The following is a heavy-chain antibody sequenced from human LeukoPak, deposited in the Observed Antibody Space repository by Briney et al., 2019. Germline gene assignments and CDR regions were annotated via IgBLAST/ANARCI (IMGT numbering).Heavy chain of an antibody. V-gene: IGHV1-69*06. J-gene: IGHJ4*02. CDR2: IIPIFGTA. D-gene: IGHD4-17*01. CDR3: ARHSDYGNY. Sequence: SVKGSCKASGGTLSSYSISWVRQGPGQRLEWMGGIIPIFGTANYAQKFQGRVTITADKSTSTAYMELSSLRSEDTAVYYCARHSDYGNYWGQGTLVTVSS. CDR1: GGTLSSYS.